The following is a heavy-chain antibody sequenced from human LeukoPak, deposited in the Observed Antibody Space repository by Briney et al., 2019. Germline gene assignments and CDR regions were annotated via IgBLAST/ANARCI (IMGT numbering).Heavy chain of an antibody. Sequence: GGSLRLSCAASGFTFSSYAMSWVRQAPGKGLEWVSAISGSGGSTYYADSVKGRFTIPRDNSKNTLYLQMNSLRAEDTAVYYCAKDRNIYDSSGYYYDYWGQGTLVTVSS. CDR3: AKDRNIYDSSGYYYDY. CDR1: GFTFSSYA. V-gene: IGHV3-23*01. CDR2: ISGSGGST. D-gene: IGHD3-22*01. J-gene: IGHJ4*02.